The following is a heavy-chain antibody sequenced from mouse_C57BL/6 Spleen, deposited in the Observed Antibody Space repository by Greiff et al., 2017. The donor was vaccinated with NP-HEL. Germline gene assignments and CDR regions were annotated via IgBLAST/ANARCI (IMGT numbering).Heavy chain of an antibody. Sequence: QVQLKESGAELARPGASVKLSCKASGYTFTSYGISWVKQRTGQGLEWIGEIYPRSGNTYYNEKFKGKATLTADKSSSTAYMELRSLTSEDSAVYFCARYGSSLMDYWGQGTSVTVSS. CDR2: IYPRSGNT. CDR1: GYTFTSYG. J-gene: IGHJ4*01. V-gene: IGHV1-81*01. D-gene: IGHD1-1*02. CDR3: ARYGSSLMDY.